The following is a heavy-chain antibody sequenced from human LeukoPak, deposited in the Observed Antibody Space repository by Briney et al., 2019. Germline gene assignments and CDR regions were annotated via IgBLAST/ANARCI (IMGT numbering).Heavy chain of an antibody. V-gene: IGHV3-21*01. CDR1: GFTFSSYS. D-gene: IGHD4-17*01. Sequence: GGSLRLSCAASGFTFSSYSMNWVRQAPGKGLEWVSSISSSSSYIYYADSMKGRFTISRDNAKNSLYLQMNSLRAEDTAVYYCARIPSYGDYETNWGQGTLVTVSS. J-gene: IGHJ4*02. CDR3: ARIPSYGDYETN. CDR2: ISSSSSYI.